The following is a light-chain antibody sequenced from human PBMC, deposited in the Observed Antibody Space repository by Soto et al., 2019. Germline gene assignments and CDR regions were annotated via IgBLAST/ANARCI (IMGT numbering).Light chain of an antibody. CDR3: QQSYSKWT. V-gene: IGKV1-39*01. J-gene: IGKJ1*01. CDR2: AAS. Sequence: DIQMTQSPSSLSASVGDRVTITCRAKESVSSYVTLYQQKPGKAPKLLLYAASSLQSGVPARFSGSGSVTDFTLTISGLQPEDFATYYCQQSYSKWTFGQGTKVEIK. CDR1: ESVSSY.